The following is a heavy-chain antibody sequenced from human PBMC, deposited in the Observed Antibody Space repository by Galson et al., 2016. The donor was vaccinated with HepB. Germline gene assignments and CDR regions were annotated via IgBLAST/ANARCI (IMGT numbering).Heavy chain of an antibody. CDR2: ISLSSDYI. CDR3: ARVSSGLRGFDY. Sequence: SLRLSCAASGFTFSAYNMIWVRQAPGKGLEWVSSISLSSDYIYYADSLKGRFTISRDNAKNSLYLQMNSLRAEDTAVYFCARVSSGLRGFDYWGQGTLVTASS. CDR1: GFTFSAYN. D-gene: IGHD5-12*01. J-gene: IGHJ4*02. V-gene: IGHV3-21*01.